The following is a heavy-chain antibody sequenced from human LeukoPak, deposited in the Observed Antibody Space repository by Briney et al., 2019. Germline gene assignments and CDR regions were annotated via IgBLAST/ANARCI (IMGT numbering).Heavy chain of an antibody. CDR1: GYTFTGYY. D-gene: IGHD3-22*01. V-gene: IGHV1-2*02. J-gene: IGHJ4*02. CDR2: INPNSGDT. Sequence: ASVKVSCKASGYTFTGYYIHWVRQAPGQGLEWMGWINPNSGDTKYAQKFQGRVSMTRDTSINTAYVELSRLRSVDTAFFYCARAPGYYDSSGHYTLYYFDYWGQGTLVTVSS. CDR3: ARAPGYYDSSGHYTLYYFDY.